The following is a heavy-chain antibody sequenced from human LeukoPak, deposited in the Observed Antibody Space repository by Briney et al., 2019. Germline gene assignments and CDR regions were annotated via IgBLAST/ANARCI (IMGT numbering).Heavy chain of an antibody. Sequence: GGSLRLSCAASGFTFSSYAMSWVRQSTGKGLEWVSSTSGDGGATYYSNSVKGRFTISRDNSRNTLYLQMNSLRAEDTAVYYCAKDRPNYYGSNGHYYRRDSDYWGQGTLVTVSS. J-gene: IGHJ4*02. V-gene: IGHV3-23*01. D-gene: IGHD3-22*01. CDR3: AKDRPNYYGSNGHYYRRDSDY. CDR2: TSGDGGAT. CDR1: GFTFSSYA.